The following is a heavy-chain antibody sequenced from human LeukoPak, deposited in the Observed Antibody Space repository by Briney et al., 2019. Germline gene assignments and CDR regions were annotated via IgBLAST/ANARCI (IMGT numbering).Heavy chain of an antibody. CDR2: IYYSGST. CDR1: GGSISSSSYY. D-gene: IGHD3-22*01. Sequence: SETLSLTCTVSGGSISSSSYYWGWIRQPPGKGLEWIGSIYYSGSTYYNPSLKSRVTISVDTSKNQFSLKLSSVTAADTAVYYCARRGLTYYYDSSGLHSWFDPWGQGTLATVSS. CDR3: ARRGLTYYYDSSGLHSWFDP. J-gene: IGHJ5*02. V-gene: IGHV4-39*01.